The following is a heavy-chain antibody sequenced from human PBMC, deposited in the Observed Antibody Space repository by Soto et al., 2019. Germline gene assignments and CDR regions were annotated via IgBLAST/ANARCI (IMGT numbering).Heavy chain of an antibody. Sequence: EVQLVESGGGLVQPGGSLKLSCAASGFIFSDSALHWVRQASGKGLEWVGRIRRKANNYAKTYAASVEGRFAISRDNSKNTAYLKMNSLKTEYTAIYYCTRGIDVWSGYPSYYLDYWGQGTLVTVSS. CDR3: TRGIDVWSGYPSYYLDY. J-gene: IGHJ4*02. CDR1: GFIFSDSA. V-gene: IGHV3-73*02. D-gene: IGHD3-3*01. CDR2: IRRKANNYAK.